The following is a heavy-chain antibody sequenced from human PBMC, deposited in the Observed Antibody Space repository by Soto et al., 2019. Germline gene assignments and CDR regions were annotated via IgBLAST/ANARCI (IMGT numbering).Heavy chain of an antibody. V-gene: IGHV3-23*01. CDR1: GFTFSSYA. D-gene: IGHD3-9*01. Sequence: PGGSLRLSCAASGFTFSSYAMSWVRQAPGKGLEWVSAISGSGGSTYYADSVKGRFTISRDNSKNTLYLQMNSLRAEDTAVYYCAKDRPPVQYYDILTGYSKAGQDAFDIWGQGTMVTVSS. CDR2: ISGSGGST. J-gene: IGHJ3*02. CDR3: AKDRPPVQYYDILTGYSKAGQDAFDI.